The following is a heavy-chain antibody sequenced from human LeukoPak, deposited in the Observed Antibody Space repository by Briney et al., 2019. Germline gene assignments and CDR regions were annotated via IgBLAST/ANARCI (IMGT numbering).Heavy chain of an antibody. Sequence: GGSLRLSCAASGFTFSSYSMNWVRQAPGKGLEWVSAISGSGGSTYYADSVKGRFTISRDNSKNTLYLQMNSLRAEDTAVYYCAKDGGYDLRAYWGQGTLVTVSS. J-gene: IGHJ4*02. V-gene: IGHV3-23*01. CDR1: GFTFSSYS. CDR2: ISGSGGST. D-gene: IGHD3-3*01. CDR3: AKDGGYDLRAY.